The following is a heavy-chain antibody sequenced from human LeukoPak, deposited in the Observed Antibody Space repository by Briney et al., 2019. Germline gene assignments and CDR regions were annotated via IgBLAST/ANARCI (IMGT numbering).Heavy chain of an antibody. CDR1: GFTFSGYG. CDR3: ARVWELLIDY. V-gene: IGHV3-30*03. Sequence: YPGGSLRLSCAASGFTFSGYGMHWVRQAPGKGLEWVAVISYDGSNKYYADSVKGRFTISRDNSKNTLYLQMNSLRAEDTAVYYCARVWELLIDYWGQGTLVTVSS. D-gene: IGHD1-26*01. J-gene: IGHJ4*02. CDR2: ISYDGSNK.